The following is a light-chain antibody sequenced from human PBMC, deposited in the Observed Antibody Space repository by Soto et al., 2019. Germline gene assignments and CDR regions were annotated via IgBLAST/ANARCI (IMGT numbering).Light chain of an antibody. CDR1: SSDVGGYNY. V-gene: IGLV2-14*01. CDR2: EVS. CDR3: SSYTSSSTLVV. Sequence: QSALTQPASVSGAPGQSITISCTGTSSDVGGYNYVSWYQQHPGKATKLMIYEVSNRPSGVSNRFSGSKSGNTASLTISGLQAEDEADYYCSSYTSSSTLVVFGTGTKLTVL. J-gene: IGLJ1*01.